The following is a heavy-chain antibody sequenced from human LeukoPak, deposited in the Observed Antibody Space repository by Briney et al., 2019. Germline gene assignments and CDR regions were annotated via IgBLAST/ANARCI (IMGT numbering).Heavy chain of an antibody. D-gene: IGHD1-7*01. CDR3: AKDRDKGNYYFDY. CDR1: GFTFSRYW. CDR2: IKTDGSST. Sequence: SGGSLRLSCAASGFTFSRYWMHWVRQAPGKGLVWVSSIKTDGSSTNYADSVKGRFTISRDNSKNTLYLQMNSLRAEDTAVYYCAKDRDKGNYYFDYWGQGTLVTVSS. J-gene: IGHJ4*02. V-gene: IGHV3-74*01.